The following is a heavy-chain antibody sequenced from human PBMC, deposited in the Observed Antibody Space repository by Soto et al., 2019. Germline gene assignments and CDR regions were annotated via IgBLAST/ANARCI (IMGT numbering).Heavy chain of an antibody. J-gene: IGHJ4*02. CDR1: GFTFSSYA. Sequence: GGSLRLSCVASGFTFSSYAMTWVRQAPGKGLEWVSAISGGDGSPSYADSVKGRFTISRDNSKNTLYLHMNSLRADDTAAYYCAKWHTYNYDRLASSASHFCGPAPQLTLSS. D-gene: IGHD3-16*01. CDR2: ISGGDGSP. V-gene: IGHV3-23*01. CDR3: AKWHTYNYDRLASSASHF.